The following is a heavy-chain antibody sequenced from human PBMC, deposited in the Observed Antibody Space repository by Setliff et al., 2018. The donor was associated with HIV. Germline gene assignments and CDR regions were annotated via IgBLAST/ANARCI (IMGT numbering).Heavy chain of an antibody. V-gene: IGHV4-59*08. J-gene: IGHJ5*02. CDR1: GGSINNYY. D-gene: IGHD2-15*01. CDR2: IYPNGSP. CDR3: VRHHDSDFSGDPDWFDP. Sequence: SETLSLTCTVSGGSINNYYWSWIRQPPGKGLEWIGYIYPNGSPDYPSGNIVYNPSFRSRVTLSLDTSKNQFSLKLTSVTAADTAVYYCVRHHDSDFSGDPDWFDPWGQGILVTVSS.